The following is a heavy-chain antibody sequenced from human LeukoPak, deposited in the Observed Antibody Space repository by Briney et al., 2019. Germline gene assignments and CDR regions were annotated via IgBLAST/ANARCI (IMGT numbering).Heavy chain of an antibody. V-gene: IGHV1-46*01. Sequence: ASVNVSCKASGYTFTSNHIHWVRQAPGQGLEWMGIVNPSGRSTNYAHNFQGRVTMTSDTSTSTVYMELRSLRSEDTAVYYCAREQGQVPGPLVVAGTYYFDYWGQGTLVTVSS. J-gene: IGHJ4*02. D-gene: IGHD2-15*01. CDR2: VNPSGRST. CDR1: GYTFTSNH. CDR3: AREQGQVPGPLVVAGTYYFDY.